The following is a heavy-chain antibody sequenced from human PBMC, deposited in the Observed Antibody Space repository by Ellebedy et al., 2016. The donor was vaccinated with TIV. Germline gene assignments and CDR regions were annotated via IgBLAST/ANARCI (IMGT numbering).Heavy chain of an antibody. D-gene: IGHD2-21*01. CDR2: ISDSGSST. J-gene: IGHJ3*01. Sequence: GGSLRLXXAASGFSFRMYDMGWVRQVPGKGLEWVSGISDSGSSTHYADSVKGRFTISRDKSKNTVSLQMNSLRAEDTALYYCAKGYFSRAYCGGDCYLDDPFDVWGQGTVVTVSS. CDR1: GFSFRMYD. V-gene: IGHV3-23*01. CDR3: AKGYFSRAYCGGDCYLDDPFDV.